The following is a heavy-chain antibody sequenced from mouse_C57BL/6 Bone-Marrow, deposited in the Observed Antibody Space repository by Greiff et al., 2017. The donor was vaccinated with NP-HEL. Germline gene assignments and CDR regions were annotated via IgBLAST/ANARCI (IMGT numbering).Heavy chain of an antibody. CDR2: IHPNSGST. J-gene: IGHJ2*01. Sequence: QVQLQQPGAELVKPGASVKLSCKASGYTFTSYWMHWVKQRPGQGLEWIGMIHPNSGSTNYNEKFKSKATLTVDKSSSTAYMQLISLTSEDSAVYYCALFSTVVARDYWGQGTTLTVSS. CDR3: ALFSTVVARDY. CDR1: GYTFTSYW. D-gene: IGHD1-1*01. V-gene: IGHV1-64*01.